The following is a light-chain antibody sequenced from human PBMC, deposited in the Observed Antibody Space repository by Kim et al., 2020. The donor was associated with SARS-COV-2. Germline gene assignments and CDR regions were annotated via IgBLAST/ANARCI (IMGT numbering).Light chain of an antibody. V-gene: IGLV2-11*01. J-gene: IGLJ3*02. CDR2: DVS. CDR3: CLYAGSYTWV. Sequence: PGQSVIISCTGTSSDVGNFYVSWYQHHPGKAPKLIIYDVSNRPSGVSSRFSGSKAGNTASLTISGLQTEDEADYYCCLYAGSYTWVFGGGTKVTVL. CDR1: SSDVGNFY.